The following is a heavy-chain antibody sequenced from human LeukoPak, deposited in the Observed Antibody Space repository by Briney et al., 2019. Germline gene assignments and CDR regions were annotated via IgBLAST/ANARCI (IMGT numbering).Heavy chain of an antibody. Sequence: ASVKVSCRASGYTFTGYYMHWVRQAPGQGLEWMGWINPNSGGTYYAQKFQGRVTMTRDTSISTAYMELSRLRSDDTAVYYCARSRVGTTDPFDHWGQGALVTVSS. D-gene: IGHD1-26*01. V-gene: IGHV1-2*02. CDR1: GYTFTGYY. CDR2: INPNSGGT. J-gene: IGHJ4*02. CDR3: ARSRVGTTDPFDH.